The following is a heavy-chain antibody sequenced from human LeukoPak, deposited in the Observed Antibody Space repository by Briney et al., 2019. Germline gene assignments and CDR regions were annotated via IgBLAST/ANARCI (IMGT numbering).Heavy chain of an antibody. CDR1: GYSISSGYY. D-gene: IGHD6-13*01. CDR3: ARALVWQQLVFSFDY. CDR2: IYYSGNT. V-gene: IGHV4-61*01. J-gene: IGHJ4*02. Sequence: SSETLSLTCTVSGYSISSGYYWSWIRQPPGKGLEWIGYIYYSGNTNYNPSLKSRVTISVDTSKNQFSLKLNSVTAADTAVYYCARALVWQQLVFSFDYWGQGTLVTVSS.